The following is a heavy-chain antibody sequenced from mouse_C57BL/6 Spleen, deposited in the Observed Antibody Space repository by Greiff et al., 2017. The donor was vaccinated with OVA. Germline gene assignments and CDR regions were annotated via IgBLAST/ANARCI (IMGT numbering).Heavy chain of an antibody. J-gene: IGHJ2*01. Sequence: EVQLQQSGPGLVKPSQSLSLTCSVTGYSITSGYYWNWIRQFPGNKLEWMGYISYDGSHNYNPSLKNRISITRDTSKNQLFLKLNALTTEDTATYYCARASSGYDYWGQGTTLTVSS. CDR3: ARASSGYDY. V-gene: IGHV3-6*01. CDR1: GYSITSGYY. D-gene: IGHD3-2*02. CDR2: ISYDGSH.